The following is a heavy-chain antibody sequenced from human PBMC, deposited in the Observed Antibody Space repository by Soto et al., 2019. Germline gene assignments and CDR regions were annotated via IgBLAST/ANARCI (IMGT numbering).Heavy chain of an antibody. CDR3: ARVSGYQLLYHAFDI. CDR1: GFTFSGYA. D-gene: IGHD2-2*02. Sequence: GGSLRLSCAASGFTFSGYAVHWVRQAPGKGLEWVAVISYDGSNKYYGDSVKGRFTISRDNSKNTLYLQMNSPRSEDTAVYYCARVSGYQLLYHAFDIWGQGTMVTVSS. V-gene: IGHV3-30*01. J-gene: IGHJ3*02. CDR2: ISYDGSNK.